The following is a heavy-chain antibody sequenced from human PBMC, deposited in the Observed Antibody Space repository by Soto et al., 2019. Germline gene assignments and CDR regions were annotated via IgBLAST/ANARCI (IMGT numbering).Heavy chain of an antibody. V-gene: IGHV3-15*01. CDR3: TTSLYRYCSGGSCFD. CDR2: IKSKTDGGTT. Sequence: GGSLRLSCAASGFTFSNAWMSWVRQAPGKGLEWVGRIKSKTDGGTTDYAAPVKGRFTISRDDSKNTLYLQMNSLKTEDTAVYYCTTSLYRYCSGGSCFDWGQGTLVTVSS. CDR1: GFTFSNAW. J-gene: IGHJ4*02. D-gene: IGHD2-15*01.